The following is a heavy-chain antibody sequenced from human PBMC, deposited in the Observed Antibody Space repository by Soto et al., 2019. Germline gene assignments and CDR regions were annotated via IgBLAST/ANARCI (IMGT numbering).Heavy chain of an antibody. CDR2: ISPYNGNT. Sequence: ASVKVSCKASGYFFTSYGISWVRQAPGQGLEWMGWISPYNGNTKNAQNFQGRVTMTTDTSTYTAYMELSRLRSDDTAVYYCAREGCSSTSCYPGVYGMDVWGQGTTVTVSS. D-gene: IGHD2-2*01. V-gene: IGHV1-18*04. CDR1: GYFFTSYG. J-gene: IGHJ6*02. CDR3: AREGCSSTSCYPGVYGMDV.